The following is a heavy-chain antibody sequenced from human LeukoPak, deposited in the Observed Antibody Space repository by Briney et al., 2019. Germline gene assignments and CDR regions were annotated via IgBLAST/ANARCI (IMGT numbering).Heavy chain of an antibody. J-gene: IGHJ4*02. CDR2: ISGSGGST. CDR3: AKDLAVGATTRGYYSY. V-gene: IGHV3-23*01. CDR1: GFTFSSYG. D-gene: IGHD1-26*01. Sequence: GGTLRLSCAASGFTFSSYGMSWVRPAPGKGLEWVSAISGSGGSTYYADSVRGRFTISRDNSKNTLYLQMNSLRAEDTAVYYCAKDLAVGATTRGYYSYWGQGTLVTVSS.